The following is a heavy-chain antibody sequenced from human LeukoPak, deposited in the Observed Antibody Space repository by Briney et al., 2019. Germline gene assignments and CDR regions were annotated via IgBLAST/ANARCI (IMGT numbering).Heavy chain of an antibody. Sequence: SETLSLTCTVSGGSISSSSYYWGWIRQPPGKGLEWIGSIYYSGSTYYNPSLKSRVTISVDTSKNQFSLKLSSVTAADTAVYYCARGGVVVAATGANYGMDVWGQGTTVTVSS. CDR3: ARGGVVVAATGANYGMDV. V-gene: IGHV4-39*07. J-gene: IGHJ6*02. CDR2: IYYSGST. CDR1: GGSISSSSYY. D-gene: IGHD2-15*01.